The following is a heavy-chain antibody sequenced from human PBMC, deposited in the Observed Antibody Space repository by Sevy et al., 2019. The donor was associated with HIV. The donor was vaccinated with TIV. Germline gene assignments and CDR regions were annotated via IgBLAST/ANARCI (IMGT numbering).Heavy chain of an antibody. V-gene: IGHV4-31*03. CDR3: AREGFAAAWFNPNPSYYYGMDV. CDR1: GGSVSRGGYY. D-gene: IGHD6-13*01. J-gene: IGHJ6*02. Sequence: SETLSLTCTVSGGSVSRGGYYWSWIRQHPGKGLEWIGYIYYSGSTYYNPSLKSRVTISVDTSKNQFSLKLSSVTAADTAVYYCAREGFAAAWFNPNPSYYYGMDVWGQGTTVTVSS. CDR2: IYYSGST.